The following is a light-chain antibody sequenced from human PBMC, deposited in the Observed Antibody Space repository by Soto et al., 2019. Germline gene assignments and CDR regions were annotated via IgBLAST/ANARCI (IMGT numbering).Light chain of an antibody. J-gene: IGKJ1*01. Sequence: DIQMTQSPSTLSASVGDRVTITCRASQSISTWLAWYQQEPGTAPKLLIYKASSLQSGVPSRFSGSGSGTEFTLTISSLQPDDFATYYCQQYVRAFRSFGQGTKVDIK. CDR3: QQYVRAFRS. CDR1: QSISTW. CDR2: KAS. V-gene: IGKV1-5*03.